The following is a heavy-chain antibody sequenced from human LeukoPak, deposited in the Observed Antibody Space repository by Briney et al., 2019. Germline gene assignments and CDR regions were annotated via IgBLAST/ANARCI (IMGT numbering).Heavy chain of an antibody. Sequence: ASVKVSCKASGYTFTSYDINWVRQATGQGLEWMGWMNPNSGNTGYAQKFQGRVTITRNTSISTAYMELSSLRSEDTAVYYCARDLGSSSYYYYYYMDVWGKGTTVTVSS. CDR1: GYTFTSYD. D-gene: IGHD6-6*01. CDR2: MNPNSGNT. V-gene: IGHV1-8*03. CDR3: ARDLGSSSYYYYYYMDV. J-gene: IGHJ6*03.